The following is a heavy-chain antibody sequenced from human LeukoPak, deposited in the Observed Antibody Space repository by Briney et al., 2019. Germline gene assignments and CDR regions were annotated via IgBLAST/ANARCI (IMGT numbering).Heavy chain of an antibody. CDR2: IIPIFGTT. CDR3: ARDWDVDTAMVASWFDP. V-gene: IGHV1-69*05. CDR1: GGTFSSNA. Sequence: ASVRVSCKASGGTFSSNAISWVRQAPGQGLKWMGRIIPIFGTTKYAQKFQGRVTITTDETTSTAYMELSSLRSEDTAVYYCARDWDVDTAMVASWFDPWGQGTLVTVSS. D-gene: IGHD5-18*01. J-gene: IGHJ5*02.